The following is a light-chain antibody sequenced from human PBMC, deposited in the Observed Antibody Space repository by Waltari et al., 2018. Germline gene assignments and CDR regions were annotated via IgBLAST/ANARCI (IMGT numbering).Light chain of an antibody. CDR1: DLRSQS. CDR3: QVWTSSTDPV. Sequence: SYVLTQPPSVSVAPGKTVRITCQGDDLRSQSVHWYQQRPGQAPVLVIYDDTDRPSGIPERFSGSAPDNTATLIISRVEAGDEAHYYCQVWTSSTDPVFGGGTKLTVL. V-gene: IGLV3-21*04. CDR2: DDT. J-gene: IGLJ2*01.